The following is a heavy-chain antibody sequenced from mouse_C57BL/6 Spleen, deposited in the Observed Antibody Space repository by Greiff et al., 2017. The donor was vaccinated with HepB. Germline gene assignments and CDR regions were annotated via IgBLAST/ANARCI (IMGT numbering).Heavy chain of an antibody. V-gene: IGHV1-66*01. CDR1: GYSFTSYY. CDR2: IYPGSGNT. J-gene: IGHJ1*03. D-gene: IGHD1-1*01. CDR3: ARHYDGSSHWYFDV. Sequence: QVQLQQSGPELVKPGASVKISCKASGYSFTSYYIHWVKQRPGQGLEWIGWIYPGSGNTKYNEKFKGKATLTADTSSSTAYMQLSSLTSEDSAVYYCARHYDGSSHWYFDVWGTGTTVTVSS.